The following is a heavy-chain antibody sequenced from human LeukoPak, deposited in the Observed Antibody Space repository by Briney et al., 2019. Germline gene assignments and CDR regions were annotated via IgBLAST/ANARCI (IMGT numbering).Heavy chain of an antibody. Sequence: GGSLRLSSAASGFIVSSNYMNWVRQAPGKGLEWVSIIYSGGTTYYADSVKGRFTISRDNAKNSLYLQMNSLRAEDTAVYYCARDIASFGVVTYFYYYMDVWGKGTTVTVSS. J-gene: IGHJ6*03. CDR2: IYSGGTT. CDR3: ARDIASFGVVTYFYYYMDV. V-gene: IGHV3-53*01. D-gene: IGHD3-3*01. CDR1: GFIVSSNY.